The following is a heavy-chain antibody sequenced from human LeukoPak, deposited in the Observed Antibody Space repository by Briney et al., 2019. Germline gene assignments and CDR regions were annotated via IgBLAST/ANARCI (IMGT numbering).Heavy chain of an antibody. V-gene: IGHV1-8*01. J-gene: IGHJ6*02. CDR3: ARGAYYYGSGSRYYYGMDV. CDR2: MNPNSGNT. D-gene: IGHD3-10*01. CDR1: GYTFTSYD. Sequence: ASVKVSCKASGYTFTSYDINWVRQATGQGLEWMGWMNPNSGNTGYAQKFQGRATMTRNTSISTAYMELSSLRSEDTAVYYCARGAYYYGSGSRYYYGMDVWGQGTTVTVSS.